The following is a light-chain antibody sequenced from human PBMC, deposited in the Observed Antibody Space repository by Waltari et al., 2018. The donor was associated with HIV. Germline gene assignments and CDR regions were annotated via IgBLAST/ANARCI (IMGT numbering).Light chain of an antibody. J-gene: IGLJ2*01. CDR3: CSYAGSVV. CDR1: SSDVGSYNL. Sequence: QSALTQPASVSGSPGQSITISCTGTSSDVGSYNLVSWYQQHPGKAPKLMIYEGIKRPSGVSNRFSGSKSGNTASLTISGLQAEDEADYYCCSYAGSVVFGGGTKLTVL. V-gene: IGLV2-23*01. CDR2: EGI.